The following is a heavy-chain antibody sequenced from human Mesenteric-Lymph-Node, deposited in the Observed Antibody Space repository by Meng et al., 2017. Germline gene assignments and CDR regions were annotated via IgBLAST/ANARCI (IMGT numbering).Heavy chain of an antibody. D-gene: IGHD3-22*01. CDR1: GGTFSSYA. CDR3: ARMVYYDSTISIDY. J-gene: IGHJ4*02. V-gene: IGHV1-69*06. CDR2: IIPIFGTA. Sequence: SVKVSCKASGGTFSSYAISWVRQAPGQGLEWMGGIIPIFGTANYAQKFQGRVTITADKSTSTAYMELSSLRAEDTAVYYCARMVYYDSTISIDYWGQGTLVTVSS.